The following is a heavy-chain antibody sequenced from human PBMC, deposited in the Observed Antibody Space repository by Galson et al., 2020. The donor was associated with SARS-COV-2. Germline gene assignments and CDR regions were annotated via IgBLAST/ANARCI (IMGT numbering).Heavy chain of an antibody. J-gene: IGHJ6*03. D-gene: IGHD3-16*01. CDR2: INSGGAT. V-gene: IGHV4-34*01. CDR1: GGSFSGYS. CDR3: ARGRQGVVPSPVLGLGPFYSYYYMDV. Sequence: SETLSLTCAVYGGSFSGYSWTWIRQAPGKGLEWIGEINSGGATNYSPSLGSRVTLSVDTSQNQFSLKLTSVSAADSALYFCARGRQGVVPSPVLGLGPFYSYYYMDVWGKGTTVIVSS.